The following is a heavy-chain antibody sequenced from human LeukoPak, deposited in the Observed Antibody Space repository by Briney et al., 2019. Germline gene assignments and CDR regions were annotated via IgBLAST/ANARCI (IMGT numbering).Heavy chain of an antibody. Sequence: QPGRSLRLSCAASGFTFDDYAMHWVRQAPGKGLEWVSGISWNSGSIGYADSVKGRFTISRDNAKNSLYLQMNSLRAEDTALCYCAKDMGLYSSGWWSDDAFDIWGQGTMVTVSS. CDR1: GFTFDDYA. V-gene: IGHV3-9*01. J-gene: IGHJ3*02. CDR3: AKDMGLYSSGWWSDDAFDI. D-gene: IGHD6-19*01. CDR2: ISWNSGSI.